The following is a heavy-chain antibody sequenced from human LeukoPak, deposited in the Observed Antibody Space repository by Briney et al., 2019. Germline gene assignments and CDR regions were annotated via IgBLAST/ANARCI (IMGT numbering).Heavy chain of an antibody. D-gene: IGHD1-1*01. CDR3: ARDSPGYLAYDS. V-gene: IGHV3-30-3*01. CDR1: GFTFSSYA. J-gene: IGHJ4*02. Sequence: PGRSLRVSCAASGFTFSSYAMHWVRQAPGKGLEWVAVISYDGSNKYYADSVKGRFTISRDNAKKSLYLQMNSLRAEDTAVYYCARDSPGYLAYDSWGQGTLVTVSS. CDR2: ISYDGSNK.